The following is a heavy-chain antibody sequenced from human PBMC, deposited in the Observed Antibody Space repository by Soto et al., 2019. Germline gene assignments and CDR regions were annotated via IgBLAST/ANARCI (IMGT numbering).Heavy chain of an antibody. D-gene: IGHD3-3*01. J-gene: IGHJ4*02. Sequence: SETLSLTCTVSGGSISNAGYYLTWIRQHPGKGLEWIAYIHFSGTTYYNPSLKSRVTISVDTSKSQFSLNLSSVTAADTAVYYCARRSAYWSFDDWGQGTLVTVSS. V-gene: IGHV4-31*03. CDR3: ARRSAYWSFDD. CDR2: IHFSGTT. CDR1: GGSISNAGYY.